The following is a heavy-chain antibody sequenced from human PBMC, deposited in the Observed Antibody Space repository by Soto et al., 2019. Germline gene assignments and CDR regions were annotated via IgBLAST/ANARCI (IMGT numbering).Heavy chain of an antibody. J-gene: IGHJ4*02. CDR1: GYTFTGQY. D-gene: IGHD3-10*01. Sequence: APVKVSCKTSGYTFTGQYVHWVRLAPGQGLEWMGCINPYSGTTNYGENFEGRVTVTRDTSLSTVYMELDRLRSDDTAVYYCARGQDMGTYSKVLDYWGQGTLVTVPS. CDR2: INPYSGTT. V-gene: IGHV1-2*02. CDR3: ARGQDMGTYSKVLDY.